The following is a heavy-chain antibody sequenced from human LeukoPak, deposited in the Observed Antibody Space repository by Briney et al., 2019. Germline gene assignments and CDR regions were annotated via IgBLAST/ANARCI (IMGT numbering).Heavy chain of an antibody. CDR1: GFTFSRYW. CDR2: IKQDGSER. D-gene: IGHD1-1*01. V-gene: IGHV3-7*01. CDR3: ARDPYNGAYSEGYYYYYMDV. J-gene: IGHJ6*03. Sequence: GGSLRLSCAASGFTFSRYWMNWVRQAPGKGLEWVAKIKQDGSERYYVDSVKGRFTISRDNAKNSLYLQMNSLRVEDTAIYYCARDPYNGAYSEGYYYYYMDVWGKGTTVTVSS.